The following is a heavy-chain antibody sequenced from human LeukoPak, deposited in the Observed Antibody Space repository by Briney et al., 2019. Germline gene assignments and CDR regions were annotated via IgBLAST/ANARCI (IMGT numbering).Heavy chain of an antibody. CDR2: ISGGGGSP. J-gene: IGHJ5*02. D-gene: IGHD2-21*01. V-gene: IGHV3-23*01. CDR3: AKDPIYKWFAP. CDR1: GFTFRSYA. Sequence: GGSLRLSCAASGFTFRSYAMSWVGQAPGKGRGWVSAISGGGGSPDYAGFVKGRFTISRENSKKTLYLQMNSLRADDTAVYYCAKDPIYKWFAPWGQGPLVTVSA.